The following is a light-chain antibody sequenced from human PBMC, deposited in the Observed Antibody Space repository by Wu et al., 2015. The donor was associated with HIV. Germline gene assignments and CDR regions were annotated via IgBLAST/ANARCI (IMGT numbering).Light chain of an antibody. CDR1: QSIFNW. CDR2: KTS. J-gene: IGKJ2*01. V-gene: IGKV1-5*03. Sequence: DIQMTQSPSTLSASVGDRVTITCRASQSIFNWLAWYQQKSGKVPSLLIYKTSTLETGVPSRFSGSGSGTQFTLTISSLQPDDFATYYCQQYESYPYTFGQGTKLEIK. CDR3: QQYESYPYT.